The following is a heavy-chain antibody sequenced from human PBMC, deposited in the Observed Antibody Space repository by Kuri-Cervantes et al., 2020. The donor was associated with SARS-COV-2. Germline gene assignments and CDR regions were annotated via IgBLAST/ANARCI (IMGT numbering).Heavy chain of an antibody. CDR2: IYHSGST. CDR1: GGSISSGGYS. V-gene: IGHV4-30-2*01. J-gene: IGHJ5*02. CDR3: ARRINYWWFDP. D-gene: IGHD4-11*01. Sequence: SETLSLTCAVSGGSISSGGYSWSWIRQPPGKGLEWIGYIYHSGSTYYNPSLKSRATISVDRSKNQFSLKLSSVTAADTAVYYCARRINYWWFDPWGQGTLVTVSS.